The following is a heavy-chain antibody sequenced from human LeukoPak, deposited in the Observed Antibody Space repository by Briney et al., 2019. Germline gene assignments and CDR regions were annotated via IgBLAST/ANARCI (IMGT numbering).Heavy chain of an antibody. Sequence: SETLSLTCTVSGDSINSDTYYWTWTRQPAGKGLEWIGRIYTTGSPSYNPSLKSRATISIDTSKNQFSLKLSSVSAADTAMYFCARDRGFTTARGVPPWFDPWGQGILVTVSS. D-gene: IGHD3-10*01. CDR1: GDSINSDTYY. V-gene: IGHV4-61*02. CDR3: ARDRGFTTARGVPPWFDP. J-gene: IGHJ5*02. CDR2: IYTTGSP.